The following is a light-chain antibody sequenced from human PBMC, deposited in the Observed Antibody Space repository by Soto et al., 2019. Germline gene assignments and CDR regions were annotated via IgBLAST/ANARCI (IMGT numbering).Light chain of an antibody. J-gene: IGKJ3*01. V-gene: IGKV3-20*01. CDR2: AAS. CDR3: QQYGSSGVT. CDR1: QSVSSY. Sequence: IMLKQSPATLSLSPGERATLSCRASQSVSSYLAWYQQKPGQAPRLLIYAASSRATGIPDRFSGSGSATDFTLTISRLEPEDFAVYYCQQYGSSGVTFGPGTKVDIK.